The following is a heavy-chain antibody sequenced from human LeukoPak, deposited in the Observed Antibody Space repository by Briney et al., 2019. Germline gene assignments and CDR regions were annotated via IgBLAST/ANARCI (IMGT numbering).Heavy chain of an antibody. D-gene: IGHD3-22*01. V-gene: IGHV3-11*01. CDR3: ARSPSVVIFDY. Sequence: RGSLRLSSAASGFTCSDYNMSWIPQAPGKGLEGGSYISSSGRTRYYTDSVKGRFTISRDNAKNSLYLQMNSLRVEDTAVSYCARSPSVVIFDYWGQGTLVTVSS. CDR1: GFTCSDYN. CDR2: ISSSGRTR. J-gene: IGHJ4*02.